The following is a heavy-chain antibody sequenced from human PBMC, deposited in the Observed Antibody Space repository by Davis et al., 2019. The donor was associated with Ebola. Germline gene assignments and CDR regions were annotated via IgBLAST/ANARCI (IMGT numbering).Heavy chain of an antibody. V-gene: IGHV4-38-2*02. D-gene: IGHD3-10*01. CDR2: VYPSGST. CDR3: ARVSGYYYIDA. CDR1: GYFISSGYY. J-gene: IGHJ6*03. Sequence: PSETLSLTCTVSGYFISSGYYWGWIRQPPGKGLEWIGSVYPSGSTHYSPSLKSRVTISVDTSKNQFSLKLTSVTAADTAVYYCARVSGYYYIDAWGKGTTVTVSS.